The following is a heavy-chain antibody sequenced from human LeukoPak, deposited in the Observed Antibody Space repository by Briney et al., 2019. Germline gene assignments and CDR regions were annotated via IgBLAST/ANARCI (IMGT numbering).Heavy chain of an antibody. CDR1: GGSISSSSYY. CDR3: ARSPPHYYGSGSYYFDY. J-gene: IGHJ4*02. V-gene: IGHV4-39*07. CDR2: IYYSGST. D-gene: IGHD3-10*01. Sequence: SETLSLTCTVSGGSISSSSYYWGWIRQPPGKGLEWIGSIYYSGSTYYNPSLKSRVTISVDTSKNQFSLKLSSVTAADTAVYYCARSPPHYYGSGSYYFDYWGQGTLVTVSS.